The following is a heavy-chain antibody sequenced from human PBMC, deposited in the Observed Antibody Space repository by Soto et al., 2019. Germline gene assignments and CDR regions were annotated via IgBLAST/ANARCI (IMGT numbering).Heavy chain of an antibody. Sequence: QVQLVQSGAEVKKPGSSVKVSCKVSGGTFSNYAIDWVRLAPGHGLEWMGGIVPIFGTTYYTQKFQGRATIIADDSTTTAYLEMSSLRSEDTAISYCARVEAVAGLYTFHGLYVWGQGTAVTVSS. D-gene: IGHD6-19*01. CDR3: ARVEAVAGLYTFHGLYV. CDR2: IVPIFGTT. J-gene: IGHJ6*02. V-gene: IGHV1-69*12. CDR1: GGTFSNYA.